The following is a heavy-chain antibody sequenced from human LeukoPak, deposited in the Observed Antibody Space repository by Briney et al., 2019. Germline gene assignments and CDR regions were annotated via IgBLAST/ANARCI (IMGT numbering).Heavy chain of an antibody. V-gene: IGHV3-23*01. CDR1: GFTFSSYA. CDR3: AKARDGYKSALFDY. Sequence: GGSLRLSCAASGFTFSSYAMSWVRQAPGKGLEWVSAISGSGGSTYYADSVKGRFTIYRDNSKNTLYMQMNSLRAEDTAVYYCAKARDGYKSALFDYWGQGTLVTVSS. J-gene: IGHJ4*02. CDR2: ISGSGGST. D-gene: IGHD5-24*01.